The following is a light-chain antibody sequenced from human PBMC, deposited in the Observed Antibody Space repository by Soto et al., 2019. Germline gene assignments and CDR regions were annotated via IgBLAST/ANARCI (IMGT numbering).Light chain of an antibody. CDR3: QQYDNLLALT. J-gene: IGKJ4*01. V-gene: IGKV1-33*01. CDR2: DAS. Sequence: DIQMTQSPSSLSASVGDRVTITCRASQSISSHLNWYQFRPGQAPKLLIYDASNLETGVPSRFRGSGSGTHFSLTITSLQPEDVATYYCQQYDNLLALTFGGGTKVQIK. CDR1: QSISSH.